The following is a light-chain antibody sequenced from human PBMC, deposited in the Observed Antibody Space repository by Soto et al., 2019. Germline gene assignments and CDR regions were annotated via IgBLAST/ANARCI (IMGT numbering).Light chain of an antibody. V-gene: IGKV3-11*01. CDR1: QSVSSY. CDR3: QQRSNWPV. J-gene: IGKJ5*01. CDR2: DAS. Sequence: EIVLTQSPATLSLSPGERATLSCRASQSVSSYLAWYQQKPGQAPRLLIYDASNRATGIPARFSGSGSGTDFTLTSSSLEPEYFAVYYCQQRSNWPVFGQGTRLEIK.